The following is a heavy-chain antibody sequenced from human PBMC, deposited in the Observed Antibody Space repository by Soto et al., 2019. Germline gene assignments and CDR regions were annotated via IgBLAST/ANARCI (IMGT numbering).Heavy chain of an antibody. CDR2: ISGSGGST. V-gene: IGHV3-23*01. CDR1: GFTFSSYA. D-gene: IGHD2-15*01. J-gene: IGHJ4*02. CDR3: AKGGSSSVVVADVDY. Sequence: EVQLLESGGGLVQPGGSLRLSCAASGFTFSSYAMSWVRQAPGKGLEWVSAISGSGGSTYYADSVKGRFTISRDNAKNTLYLQMNSLRAEDTAVYYCAKGGSSSVVVADVDYWGQGTLVTVSS.